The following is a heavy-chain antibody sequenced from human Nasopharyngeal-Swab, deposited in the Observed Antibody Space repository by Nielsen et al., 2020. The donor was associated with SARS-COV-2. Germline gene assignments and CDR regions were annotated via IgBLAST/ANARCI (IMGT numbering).Heavy chain of an antibody. D-gene: IGHD2-15*01. Sequence: GASLRLSCAASGFTFSDYAIHWVRQASGKVLEWVGRVGSEGNNYATAYSASVKGRFIIFRDDPTNTVYLQMNSLKTEDTAMYYCTRCGGGCYSGRDYWGQGTLVTVSS. J-gene: IGHJ4*02. CDR2: VGSEGNNYAT. V-gene: IGHV3-73*01. CDR3: TRCGGGCYSGRDY. CDR1: GFTFSDYA.